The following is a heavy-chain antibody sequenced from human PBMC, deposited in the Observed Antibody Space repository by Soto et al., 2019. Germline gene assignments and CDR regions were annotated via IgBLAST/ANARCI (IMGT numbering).Heavy chain of an antibody. D-gene: IGHD6-19*01. CDR1: GFTCSSYG. CDR3: AVAVAGPTAIGY. J-gene: IGHJ4*02. V-gene: IGHV3-74*01. CDR2: ITSDGSST. Sequence: EVQLVESGGGLVQPGGSLRLSCAASGFTCSSYGIHWVRQAPGKGLVWVSRITSDGSSTSYADSVKGRFTISRANAKNTLYLQTHSLRAEATAVYYCAVAVAGPTAIGYWGQGTLVTVAS.